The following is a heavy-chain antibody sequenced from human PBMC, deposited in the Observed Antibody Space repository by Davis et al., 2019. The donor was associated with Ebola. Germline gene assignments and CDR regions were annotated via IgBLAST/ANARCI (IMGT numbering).Heavy chain of an antibody. J-gene: IGHJ4*02. Sequence: SVKVSCKASGGTFSSYAISWVRQAPGQGLEWMGGIIPIFGTANYAQKFQGRVTITADESTNTAYMELNTLSTDDTAVYYCATEKTGGFEFWGQGTLVTVSS. CDR3: ATEKTGGFEF. CDR1: GGTFSSYA. D-gene: IGHD7-27*01. V-gene: IGHV1-69*13. CDR2: IIPIFGTA.